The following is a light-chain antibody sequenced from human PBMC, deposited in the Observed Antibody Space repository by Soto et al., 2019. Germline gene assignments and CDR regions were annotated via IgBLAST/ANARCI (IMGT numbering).Light chain of an antibody. CDR1: QSVSNNY. Sequence: LTQSPGTLSPSPGDRATLSCRASQSVSNNYLTWYQQKPGQAPRLLIYGASNRPSGVPDRFSGSGSGTDFILTISSLQPEDFAAYHCQQNGSSPLTFGRGTRVDIK. V-gene: IGKV3-20*01. J-gene: IGKJ4*01. CDR3: QQNGSSPLT. CDR2: GAS.